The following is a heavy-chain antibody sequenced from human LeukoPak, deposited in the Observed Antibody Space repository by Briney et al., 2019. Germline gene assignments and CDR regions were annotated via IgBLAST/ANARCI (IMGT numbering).Heavy chain of an antibody. CDR3: ARGSSWYRRYFDY. Sequence: SETLSLTCAVYGGSFSGYYWSWIRQPPGKGLERIGEINHSGSTNYNPSLKSRVTISVDTSKNQFSLKLSSVTAADTAVYYCARGSSWYRRYFDYWGQGTLVTVSS. CDR2: INHSGST. D-gene: IGHD6-13*01. CDR1: GGSFSGYY. V-gene: IGHV4-34*01. J-gene: IGHJ4*02.